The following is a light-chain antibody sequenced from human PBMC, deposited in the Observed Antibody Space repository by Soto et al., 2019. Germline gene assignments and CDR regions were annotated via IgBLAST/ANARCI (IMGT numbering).Light chain of an antibody. CDR1: QTINSW. Sequence: DIQMPQSPSILSASVGERVTITCRANQTINSWLAWYQQKPGKAPKLCLYRASNLEIGVPSRFGGSGSGTAFTLTTSSLQPDDFAAYYYQHYDTRWTFGQGTQVE. CDR3: QHYDTRWT. J-gene: IGKJ1*01. V-gene: IGKV1-5*03. CDR2: RAS.